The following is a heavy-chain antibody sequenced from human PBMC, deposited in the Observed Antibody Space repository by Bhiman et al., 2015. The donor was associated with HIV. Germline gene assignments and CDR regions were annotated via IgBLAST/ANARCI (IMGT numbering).Heavy chain of an antibody. V-gene: IGHV3-21*01. D-gene: IGHD2-21*01. CDR2: ISSGSTYI. J-gene: IGHJ2*01. Sequence: EVQLVESGGGLVKPGGSLRLSCAASGFTFSAYSMNWVRQAPGKGLEWVSSISSGSTYIYYADSVKGRFTISRDNAKNSLYLQMNSLRAEDTAVYSDGDCYDAYFDVWGRGTLVTVSS. CDR1: GFTFSAYS. CDR3: GDCYDAYFDV.